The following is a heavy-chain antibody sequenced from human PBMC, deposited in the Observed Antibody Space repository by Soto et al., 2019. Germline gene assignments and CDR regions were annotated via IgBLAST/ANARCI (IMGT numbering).Heavy chain of an antibody. J-gene: IGHJ6*03. V-gene: IGHV4-59*01. D-gene: IGHD3-10*01. CDR3: ARDAYYYGSGSYYYYYMDV. CDR2: IYYSGST. Sequence: SETLSLTCTVSGGSISSYYWSWIRQPPGKGLEWIGYIYYSGSTNYNPSLKSRVTISVDTSKNQFSLKLGSVTAADTAVYYCARDAYYYGSGSYYYYYMDVWGKGTTVTVSS. CDR1: GGSISSYY.